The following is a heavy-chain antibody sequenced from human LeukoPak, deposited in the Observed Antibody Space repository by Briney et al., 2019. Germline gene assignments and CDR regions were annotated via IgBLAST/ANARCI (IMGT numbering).Heavy chain of an antibody. CDR2: IFGSGGSP. CDR3: AREGEIVVVPAARSGFDY. CDR1: GFTFASHA. J-gene: IGHJ4*02. V-gene: IGHV3-23*01. Sequence: GGSLRLSCEASGFTFASHAMYWVRQAPGKGLEWVAGIFGSGGSPHYADSVKGRFTISRDNPRNAVYLQINSLRDEDTAVYYCAREGEIVVVPAARSGFDYWGQGTLVTVSS. D-gene: IGHD2-2*01.